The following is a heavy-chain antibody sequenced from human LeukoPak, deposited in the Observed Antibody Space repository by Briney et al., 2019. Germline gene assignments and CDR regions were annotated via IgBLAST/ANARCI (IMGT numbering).Heavy chain of an antibody. Sequence: GGSLRLSCAASGFTFSSYSMNWVRQAPGKGLEWVSSISSSSSYIYYADSVKGRFTISRDNAKNSLYLQMNSLRAEDTAVYYCARDAPGGYSSGWYRILSYWGQGTLVTVSS. D-gene: IGHD6-19*01. CDR3: ARDAPGGYSSGWYRILSY. CDR1: GFTFSSYS. J-gene: IGHJ4*02. CDR2: ISSSSSYI. V-gene: IGHV3-21*01.